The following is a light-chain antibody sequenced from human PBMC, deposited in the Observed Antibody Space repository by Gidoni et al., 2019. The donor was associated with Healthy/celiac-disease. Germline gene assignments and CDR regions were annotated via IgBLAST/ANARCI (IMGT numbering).Light chain of an antibody. CDR2: DAS. V-gene: IGKV3-11*01. CDR1: QSVSSY. J-gene: IGKJ4*01. CDR3: QQRSNWPRLT. Sequence: IVLTQSPATLSLSPGERATLSCRASQSVSSYLAWYQQKPGQAPRLLSYDASNRATGITARFSGSGSGTDFTLTISSLEPEDFAVYYCQQRSNWPRLTFGGGTKVEIK.